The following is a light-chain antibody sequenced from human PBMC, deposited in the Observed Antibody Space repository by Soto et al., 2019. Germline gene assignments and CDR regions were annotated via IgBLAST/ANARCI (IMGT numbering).Light chain of an antibody. CDR2: GAS. CDR3: QQYGSSPPWT. Sequence: EIVLTQSPGTLSLSPGERATLSCRASQSVSSSYLAWYQQKPGQAPRLLIYGASSRATGILDRFSGSVSGTGFTLTISRLEPEDFAVYYCQQYGSSPPWTFGQGTKVDIK. CDR1: QSVSSSY. V-gene: IGKV3-20*01. J-gene: IGKJ1*01.